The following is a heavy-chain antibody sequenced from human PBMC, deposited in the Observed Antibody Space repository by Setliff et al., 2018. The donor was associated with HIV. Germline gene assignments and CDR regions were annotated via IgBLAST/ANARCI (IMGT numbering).Heavy chain of an antibody. D-gene: IGHD6-6*01. J-gene: IGHJ4*02. V-gene: IGHV1-24*01. CDR2: FDPKDGKT. CDR1: GYTLTELS. Sequence: ASVKVSCKVSGYTLTELSRHWVRQAPGKGLEWMGSFDPKDGKTRYAQKFQGRVTMTEDTSTDTAYMELSSLRSEDTAVYYYVTGPAARPFDYWGQGTLVTVSS. CDR3: VTGPAARPFDY.